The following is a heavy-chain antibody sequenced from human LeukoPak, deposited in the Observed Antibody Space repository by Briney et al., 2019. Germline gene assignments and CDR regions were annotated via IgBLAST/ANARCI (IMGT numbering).Heavy chain of an antibody. V-gene: IGHV3-21*01. Sequence: GGSLRLSCAASGFTFSSYSMNWVRQAPGKGLEWVSSISSSSSYIYYADSVKGRFTISRDNAKNSLYLQMNSLRAEDTAVYCCAPSVGASTYYFDYWGQGTLVTVSS. D-gene: IGHD1-26*01. CDR3: APSVGASTYYFDY. J-gene: IGHJ4*02. CDR1: GFTFSSYS. CDR2: ISSSSSYI.